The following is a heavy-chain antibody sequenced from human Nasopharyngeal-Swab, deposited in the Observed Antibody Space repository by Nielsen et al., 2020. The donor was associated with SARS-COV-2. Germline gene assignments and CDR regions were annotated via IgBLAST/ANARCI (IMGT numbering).Heavy chain of an antibody. Sequence: GGSLRLSCAASGFTFSSYAMSWVRQAQGKGLEWVSAISGSGGSTYYADSVKGRFNISRDNSKNTLYLQMNSLRAEDTAVYYCAKRPTGSTFGDWGQGTLVTVSS. V-gene: IGHV3-23*01. J-gene: IGHJ4*02. CDR1: GFTFSSYA. CDR2: ISGSGGST. CDR3: AKRPTGSTFGD. D-gene: IGHD3-16*01.